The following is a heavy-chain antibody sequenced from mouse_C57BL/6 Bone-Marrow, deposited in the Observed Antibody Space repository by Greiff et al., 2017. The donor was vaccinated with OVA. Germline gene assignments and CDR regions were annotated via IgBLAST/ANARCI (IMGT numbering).Heavy chain of an antibody. V-gene: IGHV14-3*01. Sequence: EVKLVESVAELARPGASVKLSCTASGFNIKNTYMHWVKQRPEQGLEWIGRIDPANGNTKYAPKFQGKATITADTSSNTSYLQLSSLTSEDTAIYYCARARRRGVSFAYWGQGTLVTVSA. CDR2: IDPANGNT. CDR1: GFNIKNTY. J-gene: IGHJ3*01. CDR3: ARARRRGVSFAY. D-gene: IGHD6-2*01.